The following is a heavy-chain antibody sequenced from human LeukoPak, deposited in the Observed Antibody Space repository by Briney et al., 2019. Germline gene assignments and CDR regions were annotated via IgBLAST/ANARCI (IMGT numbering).Heavy chain of an antibody. V-gene: IGHV3-48*03. D-gene: IGHD2-2*01. Sequence: GGSLRLSCAASGFTFSSYEMNWVRQAPGKGLEWVSYISSSGSTIYYADSVKGRFTISRDNSKNTLYVQMNSLRAEDTAVYYCAKYEDSSSWSFEYWGQGTLVTVSS. J-gene: IGHJ4*02. CDR1: GFTFSSYE. CDR3: AKYEDSSSWSFEY. CDR2: ISSSGSTI.